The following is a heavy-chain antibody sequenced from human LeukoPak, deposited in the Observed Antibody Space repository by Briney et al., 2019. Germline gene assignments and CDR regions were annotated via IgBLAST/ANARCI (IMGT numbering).Heavy chain of an antibody. V-gene: IGHV3-30*02. CDR2: IRYDGSNK. CDR3: ARYHCSSISCYSEVSFDS. CDR1: GFTSSSYG. J-gene: IGHJ4*02. D-gene: IGHD2-2*01. Sequence: TGGSLRLSCAASGFTSSSYGMHWVRQAPGKGLEWVAFIRYDGSNKYYADSVKGRFTISRDNSKNTLYLQMNSLRAEDTALYYCARYHCSSISCYSEVSFDSWGQGTLVTVSS.